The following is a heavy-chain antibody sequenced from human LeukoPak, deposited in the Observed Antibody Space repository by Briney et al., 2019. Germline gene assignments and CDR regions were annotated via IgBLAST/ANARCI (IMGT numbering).Heavy chain of an antibody. Sequence: GGSLRLSCAVSTFTVASNYMSWVRQTPGKGLVWVSDIYQGGSTYYSDSAKGRFTISRDISKNTLHLQMNNLRVDDTAVYYCARVDPYYYDSSGYYNYWGQGTLVTVSS. V-gene: IGHV3-53*01. CDR1: TFTVASNY. J-gene: IGHJ4*02. CDR2: IYQGGST. CDR3: ARVDPYYYDSSGYYNY. D-gene: IGHD3-22*01.